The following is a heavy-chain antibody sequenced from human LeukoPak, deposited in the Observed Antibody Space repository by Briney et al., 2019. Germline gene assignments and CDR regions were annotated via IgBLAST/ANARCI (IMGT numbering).Heavy chain of an antibody. V-gene: IGHV4-39*01. J-gene: IGHJ5*02. CDR3: ARQGSKDYGDYEGDWFDP. CDR1: GGSISSYY. CDR2: IYYSGST. D-gene: IGHD4-17*01. Sequence: SETLSLTCTVSGGSISSYYWSWIRQPPGKGLEWIGSIYYSGSTYYNPSLKSRVTISVDTSKNQFSLKLSSVTAADTAVYYCARQGSKDYGDYEGDWFDPWGQGTLVTVSS.